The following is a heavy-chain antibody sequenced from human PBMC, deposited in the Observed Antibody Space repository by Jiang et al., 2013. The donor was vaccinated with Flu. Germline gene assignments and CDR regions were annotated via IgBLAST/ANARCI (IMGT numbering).Heavy chain of an antibody. Sequence: SGAEVKKPGSSVKVSCKASGGTFSSYAISWVRQAPGQGLEWMGGIIPIFGTANYAQKFQGRVTITADESTSTAYMELSSLRSEDTAVYYCARDAPRYYYDSSGYYGGVYYYYGMDVWGPRGPRVTVSS. J-gene: IGHJ6*01. CDR3: ARDAPRYYYDSSGYYGGVYYYYGMDV. D-gene: IGHD3-22*01. CDR2: IIPIFGTA. CDR1: GGTFSSYA. V-gene: IGHV1-69*01.